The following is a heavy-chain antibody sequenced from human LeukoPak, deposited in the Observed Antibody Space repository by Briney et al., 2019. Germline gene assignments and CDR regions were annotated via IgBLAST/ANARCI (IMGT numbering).Heavy chain of an antibody. V-gene: IGHV1-69*13. CDR1: GGTFSSYA. D-gene: IGHD5-24*01. CDR3: ARGSEMATITPYYFDY. CDR2: IIPIFGTA. J-gene: IGHJ4*02. Sequence: SVKVSCKASGGTFSSYAISWVRQAPGQGLEWMGGIIPIFGTANYAQKFQGRVTITADESTSTAYMELSSLRSEDTAVYYCARGSEMATITPYYFDYWGQGTLVTVSS.